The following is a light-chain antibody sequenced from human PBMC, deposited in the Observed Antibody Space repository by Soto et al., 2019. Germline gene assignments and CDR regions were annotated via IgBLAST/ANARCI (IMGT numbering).Light chain of an antibody. J-gene: IGLJ2*01. CDR1: SSDVGGYNY. CDR2: DVS. Sequence: QYALTQPASVSGYPGQSITISCTGNSSDVGGYNYVSWYQQHPGKAPKLMIYDVSNRPSGLSNRFSGSKSGNTASLTISGLQAEDEADYYCSSYTSSSTLVFGGGTKLTVL. CDR3: SSYTSSSTLV. V-gene: IGLV2-14*01.